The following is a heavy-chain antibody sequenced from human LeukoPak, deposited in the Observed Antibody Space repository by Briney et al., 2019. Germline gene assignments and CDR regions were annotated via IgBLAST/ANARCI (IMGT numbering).Heavy chain of an antibody. V-gene: IGHV4-39*01. Sequence: KPSETLSLTCTVSGGSISSSSYYWGWIRQPPGKGLEGIGGIYYSGSPYYNPSLKSRVTISVDTSKNQFSLKLSSVTAADTAVYYCARALYCSSTSCYPYYYYYYMDVWGKGTTVTVSS. CDR3: ARALYCSSTSCYPYYYYYYMDV. CDR2: IYYSGSP. J-gene: IGHJ6*03. CDR1: GGSISSSSYY. D-gene: IGHD2-2*01.